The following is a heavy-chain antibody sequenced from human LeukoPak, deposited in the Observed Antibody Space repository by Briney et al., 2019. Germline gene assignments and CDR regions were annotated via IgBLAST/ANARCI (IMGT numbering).Heavy chain of an antibody. CDR2: ISWNSGII. Sequence: GGSLRLSCAASGFTFDDYGMHWVRQAPGKGLEWVSGISWNSGIIGYVDSVKGRFTISRDSAKNSLYLQMNSLRAEDTAVYYCARVAAGTDYWGQGTLVTVSS. V-gene: IGHV3-9*01. CDR3: ARVAAGTDY. CDR1: GFTFDDYG. D-gene: IGHD6-13*01. J-gene: IGHJ4*02.